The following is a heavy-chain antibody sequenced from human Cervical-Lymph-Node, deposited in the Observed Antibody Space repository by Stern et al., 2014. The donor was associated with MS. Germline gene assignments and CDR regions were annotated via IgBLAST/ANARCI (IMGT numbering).Heavy chain of an antibody. CDR2: IIPALNVA. J-gene: IGHJ4*02. CDR1: GGSLSTYT. V-gene: IGHV1-69*09. CDR3: ARDRGNCSGGSCYSF. Sequence: VQLVESGAELKKPGSSVKVSCKASGGSLSTYTITWVRQAPGQGLEWMGRIIPALNVANYAQKFQGRLTITADKSTSTAYMEMSSLRSEDTAVYYCARDRGNCSGGSCYSFWGQGTLVTVSS. D-gene: IGHD2-15*01.